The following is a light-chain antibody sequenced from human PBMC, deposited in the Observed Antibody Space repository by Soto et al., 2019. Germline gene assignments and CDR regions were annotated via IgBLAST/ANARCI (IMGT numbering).Light chain of an antibody. V-gene: IGKV1-16*02. J-gene: IGKJ3*01. CDR2: APS. Sequence: DIPMTQSPSSLSASVGDRVTITCRASQGISSYLAWFQQKPGKAPKSLIYAPSSLQSGVPSNLSGIGSERDFTLAIGIQQPEDFANYYSQQYNSFFTFGPGTKVDIK. CDR1: QGISSY. CDR3: QQYNSFFT.